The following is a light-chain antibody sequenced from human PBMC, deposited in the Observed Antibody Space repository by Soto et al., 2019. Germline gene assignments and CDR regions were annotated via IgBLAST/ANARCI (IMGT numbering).Light chain of an antibody. J-gene: IGKJ2*01. CDR3: QQYNNWPYT. V-gene: IGKV3-15*01. Sequence: EIVMTQSPATLSVSPGERVTLSCRASQSVSSNLAWYQQKPGQAPRLLIYGASTRATGNPARFSGSGSGTEFTLTISSLQSEDFAVYYCQQYNNWPYTFGQGTKLEIK. CDR2: GAS. CDR1: QSVSSN.